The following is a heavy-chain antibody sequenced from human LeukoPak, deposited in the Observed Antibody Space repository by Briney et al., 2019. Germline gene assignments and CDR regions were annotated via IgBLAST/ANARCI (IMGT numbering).Heavy chain of an antibody. Sequence: SETLSLACTVSGGSISSYYWSWIRQPPGKGLEWIGYIYYSGSTNYNPSLKSRVTISVDTSKNQFSLKLSSVTAADTAVYYCARVGGYSYGLDYWGQGTLVTVSS. CDR1: GGSISSYY. J-gene: IGHJ4*02. CDR2: IYYSGST. V-gene: IGHV4-59*01. CDR3: ARVGGYSYGLDY. D-gene: IGHD5-18*01.